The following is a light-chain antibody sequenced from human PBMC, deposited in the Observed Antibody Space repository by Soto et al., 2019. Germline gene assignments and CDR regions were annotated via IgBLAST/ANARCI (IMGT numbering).Light chain of an antibody. V-gene: IGKV1-16*01. J-gene: IGKJ2*01. CDR1: QGIDNY. CDR2: GAS. Sequence: DIQMTQSPSSLSASVGDRVTIFCRASQGIDNYLAWFQQKPGKAPKCLIYGASSLHSGVPSRFSGSGFGTDCTLTINSLQPEDFAADYCLQYECYPYTLGPGTKLQIK. CDR3: LQYECYPYT.